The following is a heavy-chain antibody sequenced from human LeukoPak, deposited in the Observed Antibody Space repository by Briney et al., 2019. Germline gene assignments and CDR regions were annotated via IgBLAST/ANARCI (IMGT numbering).Heavy chain of an antibody. Sequence: SETLSLTCTVSGGSISSYYWSWIRQPPGKGLEWIGYIYYTGSTSYNPSLKSRVTISLDTSKNQFSLKLSSVTAADTAVYYCARGDSSNWHLLDSWGQGTLVTVSS. J-gene: IGHJ4*02. CDR3: ARGDSSNWHLLDS. CDR1: GGSISSYY. D-gene: IGHD6-13*01. V-gene: IGHV4-59*01. CDR2: IYYTGST.